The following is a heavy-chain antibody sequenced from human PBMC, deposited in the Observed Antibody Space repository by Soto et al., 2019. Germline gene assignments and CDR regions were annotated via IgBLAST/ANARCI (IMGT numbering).Heavy chain of an antibody. J-gene: IGHJ4*02. CDR1: GGSISSGGCY. CDR2: IYYSGST. V-gene: IGHV4-31*03. Sequence: PSETRSLTCTFSGGSISSGGCYRSWIRHVPGTGLEWIGYIYYSGSTYYNPSLKSRVTISLGTSENQFSLWLSSVTAADTAAYYCAAGDACRVLLAYWGQRTLVTVSS. D-gene: IGHD3-10*01. CDR3: AAGDACRVLLAY.